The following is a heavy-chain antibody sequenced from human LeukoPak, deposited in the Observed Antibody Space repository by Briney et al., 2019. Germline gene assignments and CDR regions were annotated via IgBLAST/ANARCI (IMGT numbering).Heavy chain of an antibody. V-gene: IGHV4-39*01. D-gene: IGHD3-22*01. CDR2: MYFSGNT. Sequence: SETLSLTCTVSGGSISSSGYYWGWIRQPPGKGLEWIANMYFSGNTYYNSYLKSRVTISVDTSKNQVSLKLSSVTAADTAVYYCARLYYYDSSGQYGYNWFDPWGQGTLVTVS. CDR3: ARLYYYDSSGQYGYNWFDP. CDR1: GGSISSSGYY. J-gene: IGHJ5*02.